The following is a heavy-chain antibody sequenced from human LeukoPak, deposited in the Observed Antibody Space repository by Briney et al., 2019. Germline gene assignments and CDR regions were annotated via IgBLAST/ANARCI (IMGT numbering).Heavy chain of an antibody. V-gene: IGHV4-39*01. CDR1: GDSMTSSNHS. CDR3: ARRSHCTGDSCYPV. CDR2: IYYGGST. Sequence: SETLSLTCTVSGDSMTSSNHSWVWIRQPPGKGLEWIGSIYYGGSTYYNPSLKSRVTISQDTSKSQFSLKVNTVTAADTAVYHCARRSHCTGDSCYPVWGQGTTVTVSS. D-gene: IGHD2-15*01. J-gene: IGHJ6*02.